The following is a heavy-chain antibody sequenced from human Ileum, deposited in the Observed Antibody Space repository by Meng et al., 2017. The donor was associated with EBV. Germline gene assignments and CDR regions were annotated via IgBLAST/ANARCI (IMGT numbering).Heavy chain of an antibody. J-gene: IGHJ4*02. CDR3: ARADKVRFDY. CDR1: GGSISSSSYY. V-gene: IGHV4-39*07. CDR2: IYYSGST. Sequence: QRQLPESGPGLVKPSETLSLTCTVSGGSISSSSYYWGWIRQPPGKGLEWIGSIYYSGSTYYNPSLKSRVTISVDTSKDQFSLKLSSVTAADTAVYYCARADKVRFDYWGQGTLVTVSS.